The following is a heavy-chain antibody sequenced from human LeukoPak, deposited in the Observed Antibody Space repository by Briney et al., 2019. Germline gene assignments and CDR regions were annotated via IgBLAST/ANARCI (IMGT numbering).Heavy chain of an antibody. CDR3: AKSHSSGWHQDY. Sequence: GGSLRLSCAASGFTFSSYAMSWVRQAPGKGLEWVSAICGSGGSTYYADSVKGRFTISRDNSKNTLYLQMNSLRAEDTAVYYCAKSHSSGWHQDYWGRGTLVTVSS. D-gene: IGHD6-19*01. J-gene: IGHJ4*02. V-gene: IGHV3-23*01. CDR2: ICGSGGST. CDR1: GFTFSSYA.